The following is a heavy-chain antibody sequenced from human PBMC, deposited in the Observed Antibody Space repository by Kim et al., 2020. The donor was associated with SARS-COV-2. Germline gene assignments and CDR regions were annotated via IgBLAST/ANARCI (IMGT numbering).Heavy chain of an antibody. Sequence: ADSVKGRFTISRDNSKNTLYLQMNSLRDEDTAVYYCAKKIAGGAANWFDPWGQGTLVTVSS. CDR3: AKKIAGGAANWFDP. D-gene: IGHD6-13*01. J-gene: IGHJ5*02. V-gene: IGHV3-23*01.